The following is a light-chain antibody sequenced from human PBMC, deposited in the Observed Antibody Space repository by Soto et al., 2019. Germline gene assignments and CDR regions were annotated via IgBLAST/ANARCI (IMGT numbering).Light chain of an antibody. CDR3: AAWDNSLRGV. CDR1: SSNVGSNF. CDR2: RTD. V-gene: IGLV1-47*01. J-gene: IGLJ3*02. Sequence: QLVLTQPPSVSGTPGQRVTISCSGSSSNVGSNFVYWYQQFPGTAPKLLIYRTDQRPSGVPDRFSASKPGTSASLAISGLRSDDEADYYCAAWDNSLRGVFGGGTKVTVL.